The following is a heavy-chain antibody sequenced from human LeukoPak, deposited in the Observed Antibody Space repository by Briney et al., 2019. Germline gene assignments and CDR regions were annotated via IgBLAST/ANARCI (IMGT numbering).Heavy chain of an antibody. D-gene: IGHD3-22*01. CDR2: ISSSSSTI. V-gene: IGHV3-48*01. J-gene: IGHJ4*02. CDR1: GFTFSSYS. CDR3: AKSYRPYYYDSSGYYDY. Sequence: PGGSLRLSCAASGFTFSSYSMNWVRQAPGKGLEWVSYISSSSSTIYYADSVKGRFTISRDNAKNSLYLQMNSLRAEDTAVYYCAKSYRPYYYDSSGYYDYWGQGTLVTVSS.